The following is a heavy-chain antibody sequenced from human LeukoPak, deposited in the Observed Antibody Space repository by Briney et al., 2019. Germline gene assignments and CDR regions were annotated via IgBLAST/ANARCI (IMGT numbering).Heavy chain of an antibody. CDR1: GFTFSSYS. V-gene: IGHV3-21*01. D-gene: IGHD3-10*01. Sequence: GGSLRLSCVASGFTFSSYSMNWVRQAPGKGLEWVSSISSSSSYIYYADSVKGRFTISRDNAKNSLYLQMNSLRAEDTAVYYCARGGVVWFGDSEVDYWGQGTLVTVSS. CDR2: ISSSSSYI. J-gene: IGHJ4*02. CDR3: ARGGVVWFGDSEVDY.